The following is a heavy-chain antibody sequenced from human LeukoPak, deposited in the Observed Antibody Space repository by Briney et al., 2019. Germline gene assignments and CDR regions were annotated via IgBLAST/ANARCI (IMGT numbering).Heavy chain of an antibody. CDR3: AREHSSSWYGTFDY. CDR1: GFTFSSYW. J-gene: IGHJ4*02. Sequence: GGSLRLSCAASGFTFSSYWMSWVRQAPGKGLEWVANIKQDGSEKYYVDSVKGRFTISRDNAKNSLYLQMNSLRAEDTAVYYCAREHSSSWYGTFDYWGQGTLVTVSS. D-gene: IGHD6-13*01. V-gene: IGHV3-7*01. CDR2: IKQDGSEK.